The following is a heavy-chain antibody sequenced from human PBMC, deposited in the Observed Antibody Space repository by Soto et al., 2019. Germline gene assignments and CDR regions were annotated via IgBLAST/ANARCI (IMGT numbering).Heavy chain of an antibody. CDR3: AKDLKGAYSSGWYDYYYYYGMDV. Sequence: GGSLRLSCAASGFTFSSYAMSWVRQAPGKGLEWVSAISGSGGSTYYADSVEGRFTISRDNSKNTLYLQMNSLRAEDTAVYYCAKDLKGAYSSGWYDYYYYYGMDVWGQGTTVTVSS. J-gene: IGHJ6*02. D-gene: IGHD6-19*01. CDR1: GFTFSSYA. V-gene: IGHV3-23*01. CDR2: ISGSGGST.